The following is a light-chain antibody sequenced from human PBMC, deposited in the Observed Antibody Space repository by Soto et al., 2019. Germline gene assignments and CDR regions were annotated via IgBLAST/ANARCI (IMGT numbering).Light chain of an antibody. CDR2: GAS. CDR1: QRLSIS. CDR3: QQYNNWPRT. Sequence: ETVLTQSPGTLSLSPGERGTLSFMASQRLSISYIAWYQQKPGQAPRPLVQGASRRATGIPDRFSGSGSGTEFTLTINSLQSEDFAVYYCQQYNNWPRTFGQGTKVDIK. J-gene: IGKJ1*01. V-gene: IGKV3D-15*01.